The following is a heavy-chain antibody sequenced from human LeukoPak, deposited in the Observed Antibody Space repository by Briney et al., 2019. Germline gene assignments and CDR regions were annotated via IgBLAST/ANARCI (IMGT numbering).Heavy chain of an antibody. D-gene: IGHD3-22*01. J-gene: IGHJ4*02. V-gene: IGHV1-18*01. Sequence: ASVKVSCKASGYTFTSYGISWVRQAPGQGLEWMEWISAYNGNTNYAQKLQGRVTMTTDTSTSTAYMELRSLRSDDTAVYYCARSGENYYDSSGFSYWGQGTLVTVSS. CDR3: ARSGENYYDSSGFSY. CDR2: ISAYNGNT. CDR1: GYTFTSYG.